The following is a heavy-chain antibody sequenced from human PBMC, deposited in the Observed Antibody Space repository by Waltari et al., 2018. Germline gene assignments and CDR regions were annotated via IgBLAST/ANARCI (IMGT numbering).Heavy chain of an antibody. Sequence: QVQLQESGPGLVKPSETLSLTCTVSGGSISSYYWSWIRQPPGKGLEWIGYIYYSGSTNYNPSRKSRVTISVDTSKNQFSLKLSSVTAADTAVYYCARDNIAVAGKWYFDLWGRGTLVTVSS. D-gene: IGHD6-19*01. CDR3: ARDNIAVAGKWYFDL. CDR2: IYYSGST. J-gene: IGHJ2*01. CDR1: GGSISSYY. V-gene: IGHV4-59*01.